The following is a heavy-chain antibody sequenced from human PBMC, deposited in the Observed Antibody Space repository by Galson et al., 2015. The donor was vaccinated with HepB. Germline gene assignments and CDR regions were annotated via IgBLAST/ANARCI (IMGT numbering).Heavy chain of an antibody. Sequence: QSGAEVTKPGESLKISCKGSGSSFTSYWIGWVRQMPGKGLEWMGIIYPGDSDTRYSPSFQGQVTISADKSISTAYLQWSSLKASDTAMYYCARHKRQYSGSYYDAFDIWGQGTMVTVSS. CDR3: ARHKRQYSGSYYDAFDI. CDR2: IYPGDSDT. D-gene: IGHD1-26*01. V-gene: IGHV5-51*01. CDR1: GSSFTSYW. J-gene: IGHJ3*02.